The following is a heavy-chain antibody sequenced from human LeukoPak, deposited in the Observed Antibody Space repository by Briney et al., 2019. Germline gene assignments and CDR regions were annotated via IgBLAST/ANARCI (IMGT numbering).Heavy chain of an antibody. CDR3: AGSSTSLYYFDY. CDR2: ISAYNGNT. Sequence: ASVKVSCKASGYTFTSYGISWVRQAPGQGLEWMGWISAYNGNTNYAQKLQGRVTMTTDTSTSTAYMELRSLRSDDTAVYYCAGSSTSLYYFDYWGQGTLVTVSS. CDR1: GYTFTSYG. D-gene: IGHD2-2*01. J-gene: IGHJ4*02. V-gene: IGHV1-18*01.